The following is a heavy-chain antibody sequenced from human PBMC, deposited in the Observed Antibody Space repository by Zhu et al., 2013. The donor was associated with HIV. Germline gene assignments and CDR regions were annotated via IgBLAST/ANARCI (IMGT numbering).Heavy chain of an antibody. CDR1: GGTFSSYA. D-gene: IGHD3-22*01. CDR2: IIPIFGTA. Sequence: QVQLVQSGAEVKKPGSSVKVSCKASGGTFSSYAISWVRQAPGQGLEWMGGIIPIFGTANYAQKFQGRVTITADESTSTAYMELSSLRSEDTAVYYCARSREPYYYDSSGYPMDVWGQGTTGHRLL. J-gene: IGHJ6*02. CDR3: ARSREPYYYDSSGYPMDV. V-gene: IGHV1-69*01.